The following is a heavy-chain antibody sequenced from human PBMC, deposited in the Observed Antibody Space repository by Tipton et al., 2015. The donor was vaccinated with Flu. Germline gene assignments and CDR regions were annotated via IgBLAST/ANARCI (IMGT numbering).Heavy chain of an antibody. CDR3: ARRDYSNYVSDPKNWFDR. CDR2: IYRSGSA. V-gene: IGHV4-61*09. D-gene: IGHD4-11*01. Sequence: LRLSCAASGGSISSGSYYWSWIRQPAGKGLEWIGNIYRSGSAYYNPSLKSRVSISVDTSKNRFSLKVSSVTAADTAVYFCARRDYSNYVSDPKNWFDRWGQGILVTVSS. J-gene: IGHJ5*02. CDR1: GGSISSGSYY.